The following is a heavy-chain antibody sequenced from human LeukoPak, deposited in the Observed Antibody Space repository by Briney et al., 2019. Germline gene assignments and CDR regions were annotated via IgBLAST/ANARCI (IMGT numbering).Heavy chain of an antibody. J-gene: IGHJ6*02. D-gene: IGHD3-10*01. CDR1: GYTFTGYY. V-gene: IGHV1-18*04. Sequence: ASVKVSCKASGYTFTGYYMHWVRQAPGQGVEWMGWISAYNGNTNYAQKLQGRVTMTTDTSTSTAYMELRSPRSDDTAVYFCARDQLRYYGSNNYYSDMDFWGQGTTVTVSS. CDR2: ISAYNGNT. CDR3: ARDQLRYYGSNNYYSDMDF.